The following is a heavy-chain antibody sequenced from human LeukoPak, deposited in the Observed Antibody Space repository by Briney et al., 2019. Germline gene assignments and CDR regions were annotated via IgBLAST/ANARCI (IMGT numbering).Heavy chain of an antibody. J-gene: IGHJ3*01. CDR3: ARDSVPYAFDL. D-gene: IGHD5/OR15-5a*01. CDR2: ISDRTTMI. V-gene: IGHV3-48*01. CDR1: GFTFSSYG. Sequence: GGSLRLSCAASGFTFSSYGMHWVRLAPGKGLEWVSYISDRTTMIYYADSVKGRFTISRDNAKNSLFLQMDSLRAEDTAVYYCARDSVPYAFDLWGQGTMVTVSS.